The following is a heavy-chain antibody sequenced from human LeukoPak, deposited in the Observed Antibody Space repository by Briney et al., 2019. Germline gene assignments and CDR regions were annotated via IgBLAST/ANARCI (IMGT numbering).Heavy chain of an antibody. CDR1: GGSISSSSYY. V-gene: IGHV4-39*01. CDR2: IYYSGST. J-gene: IGHJ5*02. Sequence: SETLSLTCTVSGGSISSSSYYWGWIRQPPGKGLEWIGSIYYSGSTYYNPSLKSRVTISVDTSKNQFSLKLSSVTAADTAVYYCARRGFEVLPAAIMDWFDPWGQGTLVTVSS. CDR3: ARRGFEVLPAAIMDWFDP. D-gene: IGHD2-2*01.